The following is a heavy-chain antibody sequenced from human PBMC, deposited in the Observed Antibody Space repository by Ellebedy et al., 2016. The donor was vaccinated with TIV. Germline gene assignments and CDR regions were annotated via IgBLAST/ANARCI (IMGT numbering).Heavy chain of an antibody. D-gene: IGHD3-10*01. Sequence: PGGSLRLSCAASGFTFSSYWMHRVRQAPGKGLVWVSLINSDGSRTTYADSVKGRFTISRDNAKNTLYLQMNSLRAEDTAVYYCASRGVAVQGADYWGQGTLVTVSS. V-gene: IGHV3-74*01. CDR1: GFTFSSYW. J-gene: IGHJ4*02. CDR3: ASRGVAVQGADY. CDR2: INSDGSRT.